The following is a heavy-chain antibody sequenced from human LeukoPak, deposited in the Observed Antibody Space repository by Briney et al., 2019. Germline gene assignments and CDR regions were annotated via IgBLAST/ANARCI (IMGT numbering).Heavy chain of an antibody. CDR3: ARGGGLDV. V-gene: IGHV3-7*03. D-gene: IGHD3-16*01. CDR2: INHNGNVN. Sequence: GGSLRLSCVASGFPFSSYWMNWARQAPGKGLEWVASINHNGNVNYYVDSVKGRFTISRDNAKNSLYLQMSNLRAEDTAVYFSARGGGLDVWGQGATVTVSS. CDR1: GFPFSSYW. J-gene: IGHJ6*02.